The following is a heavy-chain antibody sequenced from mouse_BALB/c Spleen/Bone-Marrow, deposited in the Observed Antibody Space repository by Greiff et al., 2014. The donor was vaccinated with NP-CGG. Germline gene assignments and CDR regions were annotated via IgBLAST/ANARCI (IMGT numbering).Heavy chain of an antibody. CDR3: TRGFAY. J-gene: IGHJ3*01. Sequence: VQLQQSGAELVKPGASVKLSCKASGYTFTSYYMYWVKQRPGQGLEWIGEINPSNGGTNFNEKFKSKATLTVDKSPSTAYMQLSSLTSEDSAVYYCTRGFAYWGQGTLVTVSA. V-gene: IGHV1S81*02. CDR1: GYTFTSYY. CDR2: INPSNGGT.